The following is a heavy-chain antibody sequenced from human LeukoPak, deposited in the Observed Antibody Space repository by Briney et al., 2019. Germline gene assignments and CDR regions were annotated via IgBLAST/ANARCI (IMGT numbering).Heavy chain of an antibody. V-gene: IGHV1-8*03. J-gene: IGHJ4*02. CDR2: MNHNRGNT. CDR3: ARGSDLRAYSNYVGFDY. Sequence: ASVKVSCKASGYTFTSYGINWVRQATGQGLEWMGWMNHNRGNTGYAQKFQGRVTITRNTSISTAYMELSSLRSEDTAVYYCARGSDLRAYSNYVGFDYWGQGTLVTVSS. CDR1: GYTFTSYG. D-gene: IGHD4-11*01.